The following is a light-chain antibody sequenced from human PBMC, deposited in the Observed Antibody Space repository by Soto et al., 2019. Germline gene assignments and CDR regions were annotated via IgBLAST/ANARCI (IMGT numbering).Light chain of an antibody. CDR3: SSYASSSTYV. CDR2: EVS. Sequence: QSVLTQPASVSGSPGQSITISCTGTNSDVGYDYVSWYQQHPGKAPKLIIYEVSNRPSGVSNRFSGSKSGNTASLTISGLQAEDDADYYCSSYASSSTYVYG. CDR1: NSDVGYDY. V-gene: IGLV2-14*01. J-gene: IGLJ1*01.